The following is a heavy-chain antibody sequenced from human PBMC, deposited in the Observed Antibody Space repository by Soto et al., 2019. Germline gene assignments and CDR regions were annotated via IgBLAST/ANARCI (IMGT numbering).Heavy chain of an antibody. V-gene: IGHV4-34*01. CDR3: ASRGYYYGSGSYYKAFDY. Sequence: WEALSLTCADYCGSFSGYYWSWIRQPPGKGLEWIGEINHSGSTNYNPSLKSRVTISVDTSKNQFSLKLSSVTAADTAVYYCASRGYYYGSGSYYKAFDYWGQGTLVTVSS. D-gene: IGHD3-10*01. CDR1: CGSFSGYY. CDR2: INHSGST. J-gene: IGHJ4*02.